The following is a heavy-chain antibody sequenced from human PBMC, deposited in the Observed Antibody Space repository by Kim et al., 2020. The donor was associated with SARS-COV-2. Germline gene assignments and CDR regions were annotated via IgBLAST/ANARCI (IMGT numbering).Heavy chain of an antibody. D-gene: IGHD1-26*01. V-gene: IGHV3-33*01. J-gene: IGHJ5*02. CDR3: ARDRGVGATASWFDP. CDR2: IWYDGSNK. CDR1: GFTFSSYG. Sequence: GGSLRLSCAASGFTFSSYGMHWVRQAPGKGLEWVAVIWYDGSNKYYADSVKGRFTISRDNSKNTLYLQMNSLRAEDTAVYYCARDRGVGATASWFDPWGQGTLVTVSS.